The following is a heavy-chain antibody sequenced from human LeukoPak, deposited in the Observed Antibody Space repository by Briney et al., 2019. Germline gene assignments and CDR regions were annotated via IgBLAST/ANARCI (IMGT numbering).Heavy chain of an antibody. Sequence: SCKASGGTFSSYAMHWVRQAPGKGLEWAAVISYDGSNKYYADSVKGRFTISRDNSKNTLYLQMNSLRAEDTAVYYCARAEVSAPGSLGNWGQGTLVTVSS. CDR2: ISYDGSNK. J-gene: IGHJ4*02. CDR1: GGTFSSYA. CDR3: ARAEVSAPGSLGN. D-gene: IGHD3-16*01. V-gene: IGHV3-30*04.